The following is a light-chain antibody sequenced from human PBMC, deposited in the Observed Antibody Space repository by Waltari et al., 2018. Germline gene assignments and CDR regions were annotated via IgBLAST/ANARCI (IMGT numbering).Light chain of an antibody. J-gene: IGKJ1*01. CDR2: GAS. V-gene: IGKV3-15*01. CDR3: QQYNNWMT. Sequence: EIVMTQSPATLSVSPGERATLSCRASQSVSSNLAWYEQQPGQAPRLLIYGASPRATGIPARFRGSGSVTEYTLTISSMQSEDFSVYYCQQYNNWMTFGQGTKVEIK. CDR1: QSVSSN.